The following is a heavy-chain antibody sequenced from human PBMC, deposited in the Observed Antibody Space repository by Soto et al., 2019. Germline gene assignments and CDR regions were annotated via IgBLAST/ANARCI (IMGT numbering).Heavy chain of an antibody. CDR2: IYYSGST. J-gene: IGHJ6*02. CDR3: GGMKYIRCMKSRVTISVNTSKNRCVMMLSYVTTAESAVYFYAGDRTYYYVSGSYTNDCYYYGMDI. D-gene: IGHD3-10*01. CDR1: GGSISSYY. V-gene: IGHV4-59*01. Sequence: NLSETLSLTCTVSGGSISSYYWSWIRQPPGKGLEWIGYIYYSGSTNYNPSLKSRDTITVDTSKNPFSLNLSSVTAADTAVYYGGGMKYIRCMKSRVTISVNTSKNRCVMMLSYVTTAESAVYFYAGDRTYYYVSGSYTNDCYYYGMDIWGQGTTVTVSS.